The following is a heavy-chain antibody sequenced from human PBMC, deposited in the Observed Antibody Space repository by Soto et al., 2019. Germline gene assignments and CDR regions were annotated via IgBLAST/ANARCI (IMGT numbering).Heavy chain of an antibody. CDR2: ISSSSSYI. CDR1: GFTFSSYS. J-gene: IGHJ3*02. Sequence: PGGSLRLSCAASGFTFSSYSMNWVRQAPGKGLEWVSSISSSSSYIYYADSVKGRFTISRDNAKNSLYLQMNSLRAEDTAVYYCARRNTRALNAFDIWGQGTMVTVSS. V-gene: IGHV3-21*04. CDR3: ARRNTRALNAFDI. D-gene: IGHD1-26*01.